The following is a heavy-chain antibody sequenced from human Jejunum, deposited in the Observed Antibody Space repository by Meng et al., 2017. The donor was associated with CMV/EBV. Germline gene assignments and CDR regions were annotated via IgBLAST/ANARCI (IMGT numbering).Heavy chain of an antibody. Sequence: AAAGFNFGTLWMSWVRQDPGKGLEWVANIKDDGREKYSVDAVKGRFTISRDNAKNSLYLQMNSLRAEDTALYYCTRDLVAATAPNNWGQGTLVTVSS. CDR2: IKDDGREK. V-gene: IGHV3-7*01. D-gene: IGHD6-25*01. CDR1: GFNFGTLW. CDR3: TRDLVAATAPNN. J-gene: IGHJ4*02.